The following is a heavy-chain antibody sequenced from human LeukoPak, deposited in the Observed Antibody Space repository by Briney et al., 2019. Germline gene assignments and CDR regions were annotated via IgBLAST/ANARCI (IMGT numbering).Heavy chain of an antibody. V-gene: IGHV4-30-2*06. CDR1: GDSISSGGYY. D-gene: IGHD3-22*01. Sequence: PSQTLSLTCTVSGDSISSGGYYWNWVRQSSGKGLEWIGCIHHSGSIHYTPSLKSRVTISVDRSNNQFSLKLSSVTAADTAVYYCARDVGYYYDSNAVTQGDAFDIWGQGTMVTVSS. J-gene: IGHJ3*02. CDR3: ARDVGYYYDSNAVTQGDAFDI. CDR2: IHHSGSI.